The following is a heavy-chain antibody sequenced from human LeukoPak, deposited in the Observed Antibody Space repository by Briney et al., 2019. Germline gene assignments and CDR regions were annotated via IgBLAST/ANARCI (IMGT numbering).Heavy chain of an antibody. V-gene: IGHV4-59*01. CDR1: AGSISSYY. D-gene: IGHD6-13*01. CDR2: IYYSGST. Sequence: TASETLSLTCTVSAGSISSYYWSWIRQPPGKGLEWIGYIYYSGSTNYNPSLKSRVTISVDTSKNQFSLKLSSVTAADTAVYYCARVDAGSWGYYYYYGMDVWGQGTTVTVSS. CDR3: ARVDAGSWGYYYYYGMDV. J-gene: IGHJ6*02.